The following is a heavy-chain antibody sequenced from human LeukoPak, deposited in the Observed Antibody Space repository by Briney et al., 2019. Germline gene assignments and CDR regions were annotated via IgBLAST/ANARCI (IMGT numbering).Heavy chain of an antibody. Sequence: SETLSLTCTVPGGSISSYYWSWIRQPPGKGLEWIGYIYYSGSTNYNPSLKSRVTISVDTSKNQFSLKLSSVTAADTAVYYCARELSYYYDSSGYYQGYFDYWGQGTLVTVSS. V-gene: IGHV4-59*12. CDR2: IYYSGST. J-gene: IGHJ4*02. CDR1: GGSISSYY. D-gene: IGHD3-22*01. CDR3: ARELSYYYDSSGYYQGYFDY.